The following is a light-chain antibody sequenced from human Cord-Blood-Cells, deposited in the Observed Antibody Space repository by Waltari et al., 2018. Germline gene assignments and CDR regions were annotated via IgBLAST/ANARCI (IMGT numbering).Light chain of an antibody. Sequence: QSALTQPASVSGSPGQSITISCTGTSSDVGSYNLVPWYQQPPGKAPKLMIYEGSKRHSGVSNRFSGSKSGNTASLTISGLQAEDEADYYCCSYAGSSTWVFGGGTKLTVL. V-gene: IGLV2-23*01. CDR3: CSYAGSSTWV. CDR2: EGS. CDR1: SSDVGSYNL. J-gene: IGLJ3*02.